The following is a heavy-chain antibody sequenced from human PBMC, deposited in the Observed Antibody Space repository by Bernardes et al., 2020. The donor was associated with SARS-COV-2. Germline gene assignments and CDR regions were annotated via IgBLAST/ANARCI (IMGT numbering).Heavy chain of an antibody. J-gene: IGHJ4*02. V-gene: IGHV3-74*01. CDR3: ARDSSVEFDY. CDR2: INSDGSGT. CDR1: GFTISMYW. Sequence: GGSLRLSCAASGFTISMYWMHWVRQVPGKGLVWVSHINSDGSGTSYADSVKGRFTISRDNAKNTLYLQMHSLRAEDSAVYFCARDSSVEFDYWGRGTLVTGSS.